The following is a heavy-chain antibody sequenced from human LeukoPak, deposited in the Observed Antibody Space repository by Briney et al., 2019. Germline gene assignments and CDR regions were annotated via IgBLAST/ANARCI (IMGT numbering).Heavy chain of an antibody. V-gene: IGHV1-18*01. Sequence: ASVNVSCKASGYTFTSYGISWVRQAPGQGLEWMGWISAYNGNTNYAQKLQGRVTMTTDTSTSTAYMELRSLRSDDTAVYYCARGVVPAAIGPYYYYMDVWGKGTTVTVSS. CDR3: ARGVVPAAIGPYYYYMDV. J-gene: IGHJ6*03. D-gene: IGHD2-2*01. CDR1: GYTFTSYG. CDR2: ISAYNGNT.